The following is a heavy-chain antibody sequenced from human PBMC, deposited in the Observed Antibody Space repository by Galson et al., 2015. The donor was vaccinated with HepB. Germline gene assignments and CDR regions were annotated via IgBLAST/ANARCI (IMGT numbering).Heavy chain of an antibody. CDR2: IYYSGST. J-gene: IGHJ4*02. Sequence: ETLSLTCTVSGGSISSNSYYWGWIRQPPGKGLEWIGSIYYSGSTYYNPSLKSRVTISVDTSKNQFSLKLSSVTAADTAVYYCARPMVRGGALDYWGQGTLVTVSS. D-gene: IGHD3-10*01. CDR1: GGSISSNSYY. CDR3: ARPMVRGGALDY. V-gene: IGHV4-39*01.